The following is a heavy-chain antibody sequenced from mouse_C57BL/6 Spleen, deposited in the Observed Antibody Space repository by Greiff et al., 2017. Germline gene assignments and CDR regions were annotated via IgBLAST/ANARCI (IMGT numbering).Heavy chain of an antibody. CDR1: GYTFTSYW. J-gene: IGHJ1*03. D-gene: IGHD5-1*01. CDR3: AREYGTYEVDFDV. Sequence: VQLQQPGAELVMPGASVKLSCKASGYTFTSYWMHWVKQRPGQGLEWIGEIDPSDSYTNYNQKFKGKPTLTFDKSSSAAYMQLSSLTSEDSAVYYWAREYGTYEVDFDVWGTGTTVSVA. CDR2: IDPSDSYT. V-gene: IGHV1-69*01.